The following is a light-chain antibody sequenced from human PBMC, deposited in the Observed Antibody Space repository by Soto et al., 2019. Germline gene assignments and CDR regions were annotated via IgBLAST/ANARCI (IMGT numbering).Light chain of an antibody. CDR3: MQGLPTPLT. CDR2: LGS. Sequence: DIVMTQSPLSLPVTPGEPASISCRSSRSLLPSNGYNYLDWYLQRPGQSPQLLIYLGSNRASGVPDRFSGSGSGTDFTLKISRVEAEDVGVYYCMQGLPTPLTFGGGTKVEIK. CDR1: RSLLPSNGYNY. V-gene: IGKV2-28*01. J-gene: IGKJ4*02.